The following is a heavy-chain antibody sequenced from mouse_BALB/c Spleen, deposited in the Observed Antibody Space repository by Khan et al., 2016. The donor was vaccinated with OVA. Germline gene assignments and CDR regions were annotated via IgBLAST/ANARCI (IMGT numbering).Heavy chain of an antibody. J-gene: IGHJ3*01. CDR2: VSTGGSYT. V-gene: IGHV5-6*01. D-gene: IGHD1-1*01. CDR1: GFTFSTYG. CDR3: ARIAYYYDSEGFAY. Sequence: EVELVESGGDLVKPGGSLKLSCAASGFTFSTYGMSWVRQTPDNRLEWVATVSTGGSYTYYPDSVTGRFTISRDNAKNTLYLQMSSLKSEDTAMFYCARIAYYYDSEGFAYWGQETLVT.